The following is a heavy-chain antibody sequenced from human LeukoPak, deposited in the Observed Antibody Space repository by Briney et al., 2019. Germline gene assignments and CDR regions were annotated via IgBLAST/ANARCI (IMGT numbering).Heavy chain of an antibody. CDR3: ARDSRDSSGYYPPHFDY. Sequence: GASVKVSCKASGYTFTSYGISWVRQAPGQGLEWMGWISAYNGNTNYAQKLQGRVTMTTDTSTSTAYMELRSLRSDDTAVYYCARDSRDSSGYYPPHFDYWGQGTLVTVSS. J-gene: IGHJ4*02. CDR1: GYTFTSYG. D-gene: IGHD3-22*01. CDR2: ISAYNGNT. V-gene: IGHV1-18*01.